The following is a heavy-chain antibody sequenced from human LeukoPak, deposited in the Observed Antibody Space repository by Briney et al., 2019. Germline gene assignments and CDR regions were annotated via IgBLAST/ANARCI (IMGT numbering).Heavy chain of an antibody. D-gene: IGHD3-10*01. Sequence: GGSLRLSCAASGFTFSSYGMHWVRQAPGKGLEWVAVISYDGSNKYYADSVKGRFTISRDNSKNTLYLQMNSLRAEDTAVYYCAKSQGIYYGSGSYYTGVDYWGQGTLVTVSS. V-gene: IGHV3-30*18. CDR3: AKSQGIYYGSGSYYTGVDY. J-gene: IGHJ4*02. CDR1: GFTFSSYG. CDR2: ISYDGSNK.